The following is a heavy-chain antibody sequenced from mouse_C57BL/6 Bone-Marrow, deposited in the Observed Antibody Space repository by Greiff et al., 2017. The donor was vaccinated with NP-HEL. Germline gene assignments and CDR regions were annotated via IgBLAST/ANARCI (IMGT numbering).Heavy chain of an antibody. D-gene: IGHD2-3*01. V-gene: IGHV5-6*01. CDR3: ARHDGYYKFAY. CDR2: ISSGGSYT. Sequence: EVMLVESGGDLVKPGGSLKLSCAASGFTFSSYGMSWVRQTPDTRLEWVATISSGGSYTYYPDSVKGRFTISRDNAKNTLYLQMSSLKSEDTAMYYCARHDGYYKFAYWGQGTLVTVSA. J-gene: IGHJ3*01. CDR1: GFTFSSYG.